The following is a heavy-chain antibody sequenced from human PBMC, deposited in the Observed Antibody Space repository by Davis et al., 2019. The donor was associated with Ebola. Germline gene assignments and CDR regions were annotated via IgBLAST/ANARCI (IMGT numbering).Heavy chain of an antibody. D-gene: IGHD4-11*01. J-gene: IGHJ5*02. Sequence: PSETLSLTCTVSGGSISSYYWSWIRQPPGKGLEWIGYIYYSGSTNYNPSLKSRVTISVDTSKNQFSLKLSSVTAADTAVCYCARADYSDNWFDPWGQGTLVTVSS. CDR3: ARADYSDNWFDP. V-gene: IGHV4-59*01. CDR1: GGSISSYY. CDR2: IYYSGST.